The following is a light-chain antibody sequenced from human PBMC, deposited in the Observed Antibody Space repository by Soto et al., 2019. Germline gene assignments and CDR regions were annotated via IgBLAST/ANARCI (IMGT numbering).Light chain of an antibody. CDR3: QHYSVFPLT. Sequence: DIPMTQFLSTLSASVGDRVTIACRASESINSWLAWYQQKPGKAPKILIYKASTLQSGVPSRFTGSGSGTEFTLTIRSLQPDDFATYYCQHYSVFPLTFGGGTKVEIK. J-gene: IGKJ4*01. CDR1: ESINSW. CDR2: KAS. V-gene: IGKV1-5*03.